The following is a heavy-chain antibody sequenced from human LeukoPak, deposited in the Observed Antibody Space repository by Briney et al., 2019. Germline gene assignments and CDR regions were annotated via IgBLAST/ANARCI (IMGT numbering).Heavy chain of an antibody. V-gene: IGHV1-69*04. CDR2: IIPILGIA. D-gene: IGHD3-22*01. CDR1: GGTFSSYA. CDR3: ARYSFYDSSGYYSDY. Sequence: SVKVSCKASGGTFSSYAISWVRQAPGQGLEWMGRIIPILGIANYAQKFQGRVTITADKSTSTAYMELSSLRSEDTVVYYCARYSFYDSSGYYSDYWGQGTLVTVSS. J-gene: IGHJ4*02.